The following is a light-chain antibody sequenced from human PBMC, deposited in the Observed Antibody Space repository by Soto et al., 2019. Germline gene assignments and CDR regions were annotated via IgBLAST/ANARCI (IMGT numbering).Light chain of an antibody. CDR2: EVT. CDR3: SSYTTSSSLVI. V-gene: IGLV2-14*01. Sequence: QSALTQPASVSGSPGQSITISCTGASTDVGYYNYVSWYQQHPGKAPKLMIYEVTNRPSGVSHRFSGSKSGNTASLTISGLQAEDEADYYCSSYTTSSSLVIFGGGTKLTVL. J-gene: IGLJ2*01. CDR1: STDVGYYNY.